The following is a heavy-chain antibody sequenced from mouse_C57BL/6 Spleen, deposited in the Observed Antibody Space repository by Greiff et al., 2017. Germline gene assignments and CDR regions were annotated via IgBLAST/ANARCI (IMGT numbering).Heavy chain of an antibody. V-gene: IGHV1-22*01. CDR1: GYTFTDYN. J-gene: IGHJ4*01. CDR2: INPNNGGT. D-gene: IGHD2-3*01. Sequence: VQLQQSEPELVKPGASVKMSCKASGYTFTDYNMHWVKQSHGKSLEWIGYINPNNGGTSYNQKFKGKATLTVNKSSSTAYMELRSLTSEDSAVYYCASYDGYSGAMDYWGQGTSVTVSS. CDR3: ASYDGYSGAMDY.